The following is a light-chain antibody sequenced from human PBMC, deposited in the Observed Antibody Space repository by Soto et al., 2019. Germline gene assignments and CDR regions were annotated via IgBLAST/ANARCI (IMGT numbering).Light chain of an antibody. Sequence: NFMLTQPHSVSESPGKTVTISCTRSSGSIASNSVQWYQQRPGSAPTTLIYENTQRSSGVPDRFSGSIDSSSNSASLTISGLKTEDEADYCCQSFDTNTLWVFGGGTQLTVL. CDR2: ENT. CDR1: SGSIASNS. CDR3: QSFDTNTLWV. V-gene: IGLV6-57*04. J-gene: IGLJ3*02.